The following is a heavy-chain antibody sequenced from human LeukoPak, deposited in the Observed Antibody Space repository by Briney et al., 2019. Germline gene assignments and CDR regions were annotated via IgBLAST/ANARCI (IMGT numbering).Heavy chain of an antibody. J-gene: IGHJ3*02. Sequence: GGSLRLSCSASGFTFSSHAMNWVRQAPGKGLEWISSISTDSLTIKYADFVSGQFTISRDNAEHLLFLHMNSLRAEDTAVYYCARQAQTGSHSGPFDIWGQGTLVTVSS. D-gene: IGHD1-26*01. CDR2: ISTDSLTI. V-gene: IGHV3-48*04. CDR1: GFTFSSHA. CDR3: ARQAQTGSHSGPFDI.